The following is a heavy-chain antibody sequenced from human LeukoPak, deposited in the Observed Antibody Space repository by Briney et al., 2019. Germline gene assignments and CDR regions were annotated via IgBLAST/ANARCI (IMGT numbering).Heavy chain of an antibody. CDR2: IYSSGST. CDR1: GGSISSSSYY. Sequence: SETLSLTCTVSGGSISSSSYYWGWIRQPPGKGLEWIGYIYSSGSTNYNPSLKSRVTISLDTSRTQSSLELTSATAADTAVYYCARGRTYLDYFTIGAREPWSPSPQ. CDR3: ARGRTYLDYFT. V-gene: IGHV4-61*05. D-gene: IGHD1-14*01. J-gene: IGHJ4*02.